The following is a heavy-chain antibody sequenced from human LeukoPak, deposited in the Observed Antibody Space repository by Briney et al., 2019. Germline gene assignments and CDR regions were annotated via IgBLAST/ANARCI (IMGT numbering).Heavy chain of an antibody. CDR3: ARATSYSNYGMDV. CDR2: INSDGSST. Sequence: GGSLRLSCAASGFTFSHHWMHWVRQVPGKGLVWVSRINSDGSSTTYADSVKGRFTISRDNARNTLYLQMNSLRAEDTAVQYCARATSYSNYGMDVWGQGTTVTVYS. D-gene: IGHD6-13*01. J-gene: IGHJ6*02. CDR1: GFTFSHHW. V-gene: IGHV3-74*01.